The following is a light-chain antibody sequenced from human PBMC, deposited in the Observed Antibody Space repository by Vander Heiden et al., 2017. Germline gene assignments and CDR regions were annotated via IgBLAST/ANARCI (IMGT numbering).Light chain of an antibody. Sequence: SYVLTQPPSGSVAPGQTARTTCGGNNIGSNSVRWYQQKPGQAPGLVVYDDSDRPSGIPERFSGSNSGNTATLNISRVEAGDEADYYCQVWDSSSDHPGVFGGGTKLTVL. J-gene: IGLJ2*01. CDR3: QVWDSSSDHPGV. CDR1: NIGSNS. V-gene: IGLV3-21*02. CDR2: DDS.